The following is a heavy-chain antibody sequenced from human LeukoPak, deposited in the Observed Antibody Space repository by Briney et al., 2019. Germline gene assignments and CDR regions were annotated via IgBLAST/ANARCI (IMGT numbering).Heavy chain of an antibody. V-gene: IGHV3-30*04. CDR1: GFTFSSYA. D-gene: IGHD3-16*01. J-gene: IGHJ3*02. CDR3: ARDRVGTFYDAFDI. CDR2: ISYDGSNK. Sequence: GGSLRLSCAASGFTFSSYAMHWVRQAPGKGLEWVAVISYDGSNKYYADSVKGRFTISRDNSKNTLYLQMNSLRAEDTAVYYCARDRVGTFYDAFDIWGQGTMVTVSS.